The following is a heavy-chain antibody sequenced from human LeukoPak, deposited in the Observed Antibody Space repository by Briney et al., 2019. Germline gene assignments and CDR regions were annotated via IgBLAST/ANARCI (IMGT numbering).Heavy chain of an antibody. D-gene: IGHD3-22*01. CDR3: ARDPSGYFNY. CDR2: IYYSGST. V-gene: IGHV4-61*01. Sequence: SQTLSLTCTVSGGSVSSGNYYWSWIRQPPGKGLDWIGYIYYSGSTNYNPSLKSRVTISVDTSKNQFSLRLSSVTAADTAVYYCARDPSGYFNYWGQGTLATVSS. J-gene: IGHJ4*02. CDR1: GGSVSSGNYY.